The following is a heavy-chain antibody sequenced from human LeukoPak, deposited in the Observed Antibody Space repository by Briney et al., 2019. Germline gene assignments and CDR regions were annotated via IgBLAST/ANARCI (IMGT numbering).Heavy chain of an antibody. CDR1: GGSISSGGYS. CDR2: IYHSGST. Sequence: PSETLSLTCAVSGGSISSGGYSWSWIRQPPGKGLDWIGYIYHSGSTYYNPSLKSRVTISVDRSKNQFSLKLSSVTAADTAVYYCARVGDSSGYYYFDYWGQGTLVTVSS. D-gene: IGHD3-22*01. CDR3: ARVGDSSGYYYFDY. V-gene: IGHV4-30-2*01. J-gene: IGHJ4*02.